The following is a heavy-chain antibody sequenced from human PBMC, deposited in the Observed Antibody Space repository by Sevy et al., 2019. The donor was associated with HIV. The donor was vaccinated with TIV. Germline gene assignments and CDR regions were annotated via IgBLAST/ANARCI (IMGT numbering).Heavy chain of an antibody. D-gene: IGHD4-17*01. Sequence: GVSLRLSCAASGFTFSSYAMHWVRQAPGKGLEWVAVISYDGSNKYYADSVKGRFTISRDNSKNTLYLQMNSLRAGDTAVYYCARDQHDYGGNLRTGWFDPWGQGTLVTVSS. CDR2: ISYDGSNK. V-gene: IGHV3-30-3*01. CDR1: GFTFSSYA. J-gene: IGHJ5*02. CDR3: ARDQHDYGGNLRTGWFDP.